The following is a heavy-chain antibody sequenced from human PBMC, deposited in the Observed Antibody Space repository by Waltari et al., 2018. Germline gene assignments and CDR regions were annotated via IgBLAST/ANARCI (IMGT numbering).Heavy chain of an antibody. CDR3: AILPIAAAGEWTYYMDV. Sequence: GLEWVSYISSSGSTIYYADSVKGRFTISRDNAKNSLYLQMNSLRAEDTAVYYCAILPIAAAGEWTYYMDVWGKGTTVTVSS. J-gene: IGHJ6*03. V-gene: IGHV3-48*03. D-gene: IGHD6-13*01. CDR2: ISSSGSTI.